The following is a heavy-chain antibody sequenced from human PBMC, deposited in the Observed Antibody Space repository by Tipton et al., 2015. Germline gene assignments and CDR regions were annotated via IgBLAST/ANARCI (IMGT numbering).Heavy chain of an antibody. J-gene: IGHJ4*02. Sequence: TLSLTCTVSGGSIRTYYWVWVRQPPGRGLESLGYIYHSGRTNYNPSLRSRLTMSVDSSKNQFSLRLSSATAADTAVYYCARLTGDYYDSATYDPTYIDYWGQGILVGVSS. V-gene: IGHV4-59*01. D-gene: IGHD3-22*01. CDR3: ARLTGDYYDSATYDPTYIDY. CDR2: IYHSGRT. CDR1: GGSIRTYY.